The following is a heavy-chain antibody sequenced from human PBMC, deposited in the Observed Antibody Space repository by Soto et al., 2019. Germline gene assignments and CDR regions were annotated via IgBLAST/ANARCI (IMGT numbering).Heavy chain of an antibody. CDR1: GGSLSTYY. J-gene: IGHJ4*02. CDR2: ISDSGIT. Sequence: PXTKSLTSHVSGGSLSTYYWNWLRQKKGKRLEWIGYISDSGITKYNPSLMSRVTISADMSKNQVSLKVKSVAAADTAIYYRARARLVGLTTWDYCDYWGQGTLVSGSS. D-gene: IGHD1-1*01. V-gene: IGHV4-59*13. CDR3: ARARLVGLTTWDYCDY.